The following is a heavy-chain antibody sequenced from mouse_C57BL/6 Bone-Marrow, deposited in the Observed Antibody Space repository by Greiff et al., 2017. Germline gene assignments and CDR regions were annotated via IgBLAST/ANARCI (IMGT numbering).Heavy chain of an antibody. D-gene: IGHD1-2*01. CDR1: GFTFTDYY. CDR3: ARFYGPGVYFDY. Sequence: EVQRVESGGGLVQPGGSLSLSCAASGFTFTDYYMSWVRQPPGKALEWLGFIRNKANGYTTEYSASVKGRFTISRDNSQSILYRQMNALRAEDSATYYCARFYGPGVYFDYWGQGTTLTVSS. J-gene: IGHJ2*01. CDR2: IRNKANGYTT. V-gene: IGHV7-3*01.